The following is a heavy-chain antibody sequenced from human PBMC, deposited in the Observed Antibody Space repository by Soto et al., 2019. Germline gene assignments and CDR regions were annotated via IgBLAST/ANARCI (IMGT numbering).Heavy chain of an antibody. D-gene: IGHD6-13*01. CDR2: IRGSGATT. CDR3: AKSFSSNWYDYFDY. J-gene: IGHJ4*02. V-gene: IGHV3-23*01. Sequence: EVQLLESGGGLVEPGGSLRLSCAASGITFIADAMSCVRQAPGKGLEWVSAIRGSGATTYYAVSVKGRFTISRDKSKNTRYLQMNSLRAEDTALYYCAKSFSSNWYDYFDYWGQGSLVTVSS. CDR1: GITFIADA.